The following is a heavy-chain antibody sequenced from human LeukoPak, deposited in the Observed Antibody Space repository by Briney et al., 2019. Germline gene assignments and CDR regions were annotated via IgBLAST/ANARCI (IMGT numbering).Heavy chain of an antibody. D-gene: IGHD3-22*01. CDR2: ISISSSYT. J-gene: IGHJ4*02. V-gene: IGHV3-11*05. Sequence: PGGSLRLSCAASGFTLSRNAVSWIRQAPGKGLEWVSYISISSSYTKYADSVKGRFTISRDNAKKSLYLQMNSLRADDSAVYYCARDRAPSGFYLGDFYYWGQGALVTVSS. CDR1: GFTLSRNA. CDR3: ARDRAPSGFYLGDFYY.